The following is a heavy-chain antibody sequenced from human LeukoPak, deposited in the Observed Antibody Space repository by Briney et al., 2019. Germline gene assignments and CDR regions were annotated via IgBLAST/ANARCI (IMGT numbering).Heavy chain of an antibody. J-gene: IGHJ4*02. CDR3: ARDSDFGVVIIDY. Sequence: GGSLRPSCVASGFTFSSYSMNWVRQAPGKGLEWVSSISSSSKYIYYADSVKGRFTISRDNAKNSLYLQMNSLRAEDTALYYCARDSDFGVVIIDYWGQGTLVTVSS. CDR2: ISSSSKYI. D-gene: IGHD3-3*01. CDR1: GFTFSSYS. V-gene: IGHV3-21*01.